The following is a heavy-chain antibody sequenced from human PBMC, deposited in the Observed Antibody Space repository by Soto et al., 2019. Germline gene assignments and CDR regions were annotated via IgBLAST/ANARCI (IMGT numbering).Heavy chain of an antibody. D-gene: IGHD3-22*01. CDR3: ATVYFYDSSADYYFDY. CDR2: ISSQAFGGTT. J-gene: IGHJ4*02. CDR1: GFTFGDYA. V-gene: IGHV3-49*04. Sequence: PGGSLRLSCTVSGFTFGDYAMSWVRQAPGKGLEWVGFISSQAFGGTTEYAASVEGRFTISTDESKTIAYLQMNSLKAADTAVYFCATVYFYDSSADYYFDYWGQGTLVTVSS.